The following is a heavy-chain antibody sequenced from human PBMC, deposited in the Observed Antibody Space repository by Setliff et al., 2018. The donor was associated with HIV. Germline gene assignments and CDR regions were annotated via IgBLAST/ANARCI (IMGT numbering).Heavy chain of an antibody. Sequence: SETLSLTCTVSGGSISGGGYYWSWIRQHPGKGLDWIGNIYYIGNTDYNPSLKSRVTISIDTSKNQFSLKLSSVTAADTAIYYCARVPRITTLRNAFDVWGQGTMVTVSS. V-gene: IGHV4-31*03. CDR1: GGSISGGGYY. D-gene: IGHD3-3*01. CDR3: ARVPRITTLRNAFDV. J-gene: IGHJ3*01. CDR2: IYYIGNT.